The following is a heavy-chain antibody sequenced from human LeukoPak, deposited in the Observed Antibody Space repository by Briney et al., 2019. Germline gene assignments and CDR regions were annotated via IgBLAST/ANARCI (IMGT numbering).Heavy chain of an antibody. CDR3: ARDLGSGSLNWFDP. CDR1: GDSISSGDYY. J-gene: IGHJ5*02. Sequence: SETLSLTCTVSGDSISSGDYYWSWIRQPAGKGLEWIGRISSSGSTNYNPSLKSRVTISVDTSKNQFSLKLSSVTAADTAVYFCARDLGSGSLNWFDPWGQGTLVTVSS. V-gene: IGHV4-61*02. CDR2: ISSSGST. D-gene: IGHD3-10*01.